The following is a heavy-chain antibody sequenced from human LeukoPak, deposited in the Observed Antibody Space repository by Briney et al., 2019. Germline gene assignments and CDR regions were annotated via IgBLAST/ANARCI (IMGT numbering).Heavy chain of an antibody. CDR1: GGSFSGYY. J-gene: IGHJ4*02. Sequence: PSETLSLTFAVYGGSFSGYYWSWIRQPPGKGLEWIGEINHSGSTNYNPSLKSRVTISVDTSKNQFSLKLSSVTAADTAVCYCARLTSFILTGYQNWGQGTLVTVSS. CDR2: INHSGST. CDR3: ARLTSFILTGYQN. D-gene: IGHD3-9*01. V-gene: IGHV4-34*01.